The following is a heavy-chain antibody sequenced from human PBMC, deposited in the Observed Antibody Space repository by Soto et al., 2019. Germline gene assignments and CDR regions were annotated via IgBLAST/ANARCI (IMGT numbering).Heavy chain of an antibody. CDR1: GYTFTSYY. CDR3: ARRLAVAGHEYFQH. J-gene: IGHJ1*01. D-gene: IGHD6-19*01. CDR2: IDPGGGST. V-gene: IGHV1-46*03. Sequence: VKVSCKASGYTFTSYYMNWVRQAPGQGLVWMGVIDPGGGSTDYAQKFQGRITMTRDTSTSTVYMELSSLRSDDTAMYYCARRLAVAGHEYFQHWGQGTLVTVSS.